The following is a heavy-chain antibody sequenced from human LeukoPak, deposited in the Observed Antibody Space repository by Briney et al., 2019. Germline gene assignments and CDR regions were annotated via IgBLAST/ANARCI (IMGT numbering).Heavy chain of an antibody. J-gene: IGHJ4*02. Sequence: SVKVSCKASGFTFTSSAVQWVRQARGQRLEWIGWIVVGSGNTNYAQKFQERVTITRDMSTSTAYMELSSLRSEDTVVYYCAAVPYYDFWSGYYTCDYWGQGTLVTVSS. V-gene: IGHV1-58*01. CDR3: AAVPYYDFWSGYYTCDY. D-gene: IGHD3-3*01. CDR1: GFTFTSSA. CDR2: IVVGSGNT.